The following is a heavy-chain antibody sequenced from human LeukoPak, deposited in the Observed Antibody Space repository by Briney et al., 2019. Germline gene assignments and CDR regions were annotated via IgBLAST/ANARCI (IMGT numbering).Heavy chain of an antibody. Sequence: PSETLSLTCTVSGASIISDTYYWGWIRQPPGKGLEWIGSIYYSGSTYYNPSLKSRVTISVDTSKNQFSLKLSSVTAADTAVYYCARVNGYYYDSSGYYYGHGITDYWGQGTLVTVSS. CDR2: IYYSGST. D-gene: IGHD3-22*01. CDR1: GASIISDTYY. J-gene: IGHJ4*02. CDR3: ARVNGYYYDSSGYYYGHGITDY. V-gene: IGHV4-39*07.